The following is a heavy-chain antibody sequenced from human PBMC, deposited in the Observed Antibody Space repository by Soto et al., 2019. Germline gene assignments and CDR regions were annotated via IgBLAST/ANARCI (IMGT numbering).Heavy chain of an antibody. Sequence: ESGPTLVNPTQTLTLTCALSGFSVSARGVGVGWIRQPPGKALEWLAIIYWDDDKRYSPSLKDRLATSKDTSSNQVVLTITNMDPGDTATYFCAHAGDYDLLTFDHWGPGTLVTVSS. CDR3: AHAGDYDLLTFDH. D-gene: IGHD4-17*01. CDR2: IYWDDDK. CDR1: GFSVSARGVG. V-gene: IGHV2-5*02. J-gene: IGHJ4*02.